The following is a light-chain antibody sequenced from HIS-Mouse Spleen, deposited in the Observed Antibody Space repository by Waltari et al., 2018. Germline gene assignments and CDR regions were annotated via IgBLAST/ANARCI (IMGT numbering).Light chain of an antibody. CDR3: SSYAGSNNLV. Sequence: QSALTQPPSASGSPGQSVTISCTGTSSDVGGYNYVSWYQQHPGKAPKRMIYEVSKRHSGVPDRFSGSKSGNTASLTVSGLQAEDEADYYCSSYAGSNNLVFGGGTKLTVL. CDR2: EVS. CDR1: SSDVGGYNY. V-gene: IGLV2-8*01. J-gene: IGLJ2*01.